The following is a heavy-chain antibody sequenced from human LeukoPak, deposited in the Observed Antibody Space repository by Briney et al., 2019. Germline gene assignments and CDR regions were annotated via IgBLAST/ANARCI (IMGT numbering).Heavy chain of an antibody. J-gene: IGHJ3*02. D-gene: IGHD6-19*01. CDR2: ITSSGSTI. V-gene: IGHV3-11*01. CDR1: GFTFSDYY. CDR3: ARQWQVASDI. Sequence: KSGGSLRLSCAASGFTFSDYYMSWIRQAPGKGLEWVSCITSSGSTIYYADSMKGRFTISRDNAKNSLYLQMNSLRAEDTAVYYCARQWQVASDIWGQGTMVTVSS.